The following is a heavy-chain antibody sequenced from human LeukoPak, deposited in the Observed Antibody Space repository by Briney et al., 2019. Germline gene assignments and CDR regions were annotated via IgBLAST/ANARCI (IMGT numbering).Heavy chain of an antibody. J-gene: IGHJ6*02. CDR3: ARMNGDYGFSNYFYYGLDV. CDR2: MYYSGST. D-gene: IGHD4-17*01. V-gene: IGHV4-59*08. CDR1: GASISGYY. Sequence: SETLSLTCTVSGASISGYYWNWIRQPPGKGLEWIGYMYYSGSTNYNPSLKSRVTMSGDTSKNELSLKLSSVTAADTAVYYCARMNGDYGFSNYFYYGLDVWGQGTAVTVSS.